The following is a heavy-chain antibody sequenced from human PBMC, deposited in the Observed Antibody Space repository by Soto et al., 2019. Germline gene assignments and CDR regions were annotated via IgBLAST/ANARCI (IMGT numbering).Heavy chain of an antibody. Sequence: GGSLRLSCAASGINFNSIAMNWVRQAPGKGLEWVSSISAGSFTIFYADSVTGRFSISRDNYKNSLYLHMTSLRAEDTAVYYCATSPFDIESIPASFDYLGQGTLVTVSS. CDR1: GINFNSIA. D-gene: IGHD2-15*01. CDR2: ISAGSFTI. J-gene: IGHJ4*02. CDR3: ATSPFDIESIPASFDY. V-gene: IGHV3-21*01.